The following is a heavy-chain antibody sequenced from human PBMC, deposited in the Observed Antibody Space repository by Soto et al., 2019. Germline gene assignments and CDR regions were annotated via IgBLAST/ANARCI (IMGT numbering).Heavy chain of an antibody. CDR1: GDSISSSSQY. J-gene: IGHJ5*02. CDR3: PRHWIAGSYIP. Sequence: PSEPLSLTCSVSGDSISSSSQYWGWIRQPPGKGLEWIGSIHYSGTSYYNPSLKSRVTIFVDTSKNQLSLKLSSVTAADTAVYYCPRHWIAGSYIPWGQGTLGTVSA. CDR2: IHYSGTS. D-gene: IGHD2-21*01. V-gene: IGHV4-39*01.